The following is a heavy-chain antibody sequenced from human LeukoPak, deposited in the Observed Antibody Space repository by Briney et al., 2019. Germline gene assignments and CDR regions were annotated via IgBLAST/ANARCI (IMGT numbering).Heavy chain of an antibody. D-gene: IGHD3-22*01. CDR1: GYTFTSYD. CDR2: MNPNSGNT. V-gene: IGHV1-8*01. Sequence: ASVKVSCKASGYTFTSYDINWVRQATGQGLEWMGWMNPNSGNTGYAQKFQGRVTMTRNTSISTAYMELSSLKSEDTAVYYCARGIYDSSGYSGYYFDYWGQGTLVTVSS. CDR3: ARGIYDSSGYSGYYFDY. J-gene: IGHJ4*02.